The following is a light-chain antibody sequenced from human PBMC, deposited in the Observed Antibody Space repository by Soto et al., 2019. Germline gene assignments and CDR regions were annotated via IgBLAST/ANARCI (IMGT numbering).Light chain of an antibody. CDR2: EVS. J-gene: IGLJ1*01. CDR3: SSYAGTNYYV. Sequence: QSALTQPPSASGSPGQSVTISCTGASSDVGGYNYVSWYQQHPGKAPKLMIYEVSKRPSGVPDRFSASKSGNTASLTVSGLQAEDEADYYCSSYAGTNYYVFGPGTKLTVL. CDR1: SSDVGGYNY. V-gene: IGLV2-8*01.